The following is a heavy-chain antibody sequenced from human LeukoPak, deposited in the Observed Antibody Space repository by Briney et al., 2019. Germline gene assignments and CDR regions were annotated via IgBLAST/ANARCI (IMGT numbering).Heavy chain of an antibody. CDR2: IRQDGSDK. J-gene: IGHJ4*02. D-gene: IGHD2-15*01. CDR1: GFTFNSYW. Sequence: PGGSLRLSCAASGFTFNSYWMSWVRQAPEEGPEWLANIRQDGSDKQYVDSVKGRFTISRDNAKNSLYLQMNSLSAEDTAVYYCARHSRGSPIDDWGQGTLVTVSS. V-gene: IGHV3-7*01. CDR3: ARHSRGSPIDD.